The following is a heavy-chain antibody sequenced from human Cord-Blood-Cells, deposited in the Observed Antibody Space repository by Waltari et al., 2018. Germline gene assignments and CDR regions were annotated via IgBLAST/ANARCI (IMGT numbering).Heavy chain of an antibody. D-gene: IGHD2-15*01. CDR1: GGSFSGYY. CDR3: ASFGGARSYHFDL. Sequence: QVQLQQWGAGLLKPSETLSLTCAVYGGSFSGYYWSWIRQPPGKGLEWIGEINHSGSTNYNPSLKSRVTISVDTSKNQFSLKLSSVTAADTAVYYCASFGGARSYHFDLWGRGTLVTVSS. J-gene: IGHJ2*01. V-gene: IGHV4-34*01. CDR2: INHSGST.